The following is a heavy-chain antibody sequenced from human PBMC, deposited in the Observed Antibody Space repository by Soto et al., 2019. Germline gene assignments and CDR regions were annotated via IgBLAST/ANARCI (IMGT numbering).Heavy chain of an antibody. Sequence: PXXTLSLPFTGSGCSISSYYLGWILQPPGKGLEWIGYIYYSGSTHYNPSPKSRVTIPVHTSKHPFSLKLSSVTAADTAVYYCARYNWGAMGAFDIWRQGPMVTVS. D-gene: IGHD1-1*01. CDR1: GCSISSYY. J-gene: IGHJ3*02. CDR2: IYYSGST. V-gene: IGHV4-59*01. CDR3: ARYNWGAMGAFDI.